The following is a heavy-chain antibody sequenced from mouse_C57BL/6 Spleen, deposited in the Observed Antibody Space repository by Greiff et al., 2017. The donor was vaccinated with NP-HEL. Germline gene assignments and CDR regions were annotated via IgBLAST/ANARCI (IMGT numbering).Heavy chain of an antibody. CDR3: AREEGYYGSSFDY. Sequence: QVQLKQPGAELVKPGASVKLSCKASGYTFTSYWMHWVQQRPGQGLEWIGMIHPNSGSTNYNEKFKSKATLTVDKSSSTAYMQLSSLTSEDYEVYNCAREEGYYGSSFDYWGQGTTLTVSS. CDR2: IHPNSGST. V-gene: IGHV1-64*01. J-gene: IGHJ2*01. D-gene: IGHD1-1*01. CDR1: GYTFTSYW.